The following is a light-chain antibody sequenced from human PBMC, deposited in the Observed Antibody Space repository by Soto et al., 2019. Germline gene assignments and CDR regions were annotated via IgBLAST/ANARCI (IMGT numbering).Light chain of an antibody. V-gene: IGKV1-5*01. J-gene: IGKJ1*01. CDR3: QQYRSSS. CDR1: QSISTW. Sequence: DIQMTQSPSTLTASVGDRVTITCRASQSISTWLAWYQQKPGKAPSLLIYGASSLKSGVPSRFSGSGSGTEFTLTISSLQPDDFATYYCQQYRSSSFGQGTKVEI. CDR2: GAS.